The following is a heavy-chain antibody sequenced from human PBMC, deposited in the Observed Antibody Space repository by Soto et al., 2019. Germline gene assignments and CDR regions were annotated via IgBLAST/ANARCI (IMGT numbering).Heavy chain of an antibody. CDR3: AKDGVVVIMTN. V-gene: IGHV3-23*01. Sequence: EVQLLESGGGLVQPGGSLRLSCAASGFTFSSYAMSWVRQAPGKGLEWVSAISGCGGSTYYAVSVKGRFTISRDNSKNPLYLQMNSLRAEDTAVYYCAKDGVVVIMTNWGQGTLVTVSS. CDR1: GFTFSSYA. J-gene: IGHJ1*01. CDR2: ISGCGGST. D-gene: IGHD3-22*01.